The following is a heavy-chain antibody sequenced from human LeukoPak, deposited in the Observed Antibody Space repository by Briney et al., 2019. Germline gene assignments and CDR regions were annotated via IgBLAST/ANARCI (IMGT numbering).Heavy chain of an antibody. Sequence: PGRSLRLSCAASGFTFSSYGMHWVRQAPGKGLEWVAVISYDGSNKYYADSVKGRFTISRDNSKNTLYLQMNSLRAEDTAVYYCAKGLCGSYVGGFDYWGQGTLVTVSS. CDR1: GFTFSSYG. J-gene: IGHJ4*02. CDR3: AKGLCGSYVGGFDY. V-gene: IGHV3-30*18. CDR2: ISYDGSNK. D-gene: IGHD1-26*01.